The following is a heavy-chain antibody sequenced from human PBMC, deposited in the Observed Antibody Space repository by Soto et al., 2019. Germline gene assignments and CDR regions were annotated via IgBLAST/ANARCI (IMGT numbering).Heavy chain of an antibody. V-gene: IGHV3-9*01. J-gene: IGHJ5*02. D-gene: IGHD3-16*01. CDR3: AKDIGKLYSMITFGRGFEGFDP. Sequence: GGSLRLSCAASGFTFDDYAMHWVRQAPGKGLEWVSGISWNSGSIGYADSVKGRFTISRDNAKNSLYLQMNSLRAEDTALYYCAKDIGKLYSMITFGRGFEGFDPWGQGTLVTVSS. CDR1: GFTFDDYA. CDR2: ISWNSGSI.